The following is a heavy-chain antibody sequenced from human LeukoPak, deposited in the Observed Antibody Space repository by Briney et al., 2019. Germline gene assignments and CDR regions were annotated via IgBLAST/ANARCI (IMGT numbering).Heavy chain of an antibody. CDR3: ARGVVTAIRNYYMDV. J-gene: IGHJ6*03. Sequence: SETLSLTCAVYGGSFSGYYWSWIRQPPGKGLEWIGEINHSGSTNYNPSLKSRVTISVDTSKNQFSLKLSSVTAADTAVYYCARGVVTAIRNYYMDVWGKGTTVTVSS. CDR2: INHSGST. V-gene: IGHV4-34*01. CDR1: GGSFSGYY. D-gene: IGHD2-21*02.